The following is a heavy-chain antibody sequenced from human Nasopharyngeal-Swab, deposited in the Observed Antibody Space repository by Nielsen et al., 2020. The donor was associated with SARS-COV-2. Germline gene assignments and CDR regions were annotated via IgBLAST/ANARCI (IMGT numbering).Heavy chain of an antibody. J-gene: IGHJ2*01. CDR3: ARAANSGDWCFDL. Sequence: SETLSLTCSVSGGSISGYYWSWIRQPPGKGLEWIGYVYFSGSTNYNPSLKSRVTISVDTSKNQFSLKLTSVTAADTAVYYCARAANSGDWCFDLWGRGTLVTVSS. CDR2: VYFSGST. V-gene: IGHV4-59*13. D-gene: IGHD1-26*01. CDR1: GGSISGYY.